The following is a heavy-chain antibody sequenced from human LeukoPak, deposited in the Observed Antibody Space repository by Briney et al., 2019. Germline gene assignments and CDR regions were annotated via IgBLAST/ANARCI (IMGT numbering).Heavy chain of an antibody. CDR3: ARGTVGYCSGGSCQGWFDP. Sequence: SETLSLTCTVSGGSISSYYWSWIRQPPGKGLEWIGNIYYSGPTYYNPSLKSRVTISIDTSKNQFSLKLSSVTAADTAVYYCARGTVGYCSGGSCQGWFDPWGQGTLVTVSS. CDR2: IYYSGPT. CDR1: GGSISSYY. V-gene: IGHV4-59*12. J-gene: IGHJ5*02. D-gene: IGHD2-15*01.